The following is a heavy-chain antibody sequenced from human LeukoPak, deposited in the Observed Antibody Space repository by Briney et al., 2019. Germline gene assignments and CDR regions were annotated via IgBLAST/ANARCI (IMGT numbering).Heavy chain of an antibody. D-gene: IGHD5-18*01. CDR2: INWNGGST. CDR1: GFTFDDYG. CDR3: ARGGYTFGPPDDY. Sequence: PGGSLRLSCAASGFTFDDYGMSWVRQTPGKGLEGVSGINWNGGSTVYADSVKGRFTISRDNAKKSLYLQMNSLRAEDTALYYCARGGYTFGPPDDYWGQGTLVTVSS. J-gene: IGHJ4*02. V-gene: IGHV3-20*04.